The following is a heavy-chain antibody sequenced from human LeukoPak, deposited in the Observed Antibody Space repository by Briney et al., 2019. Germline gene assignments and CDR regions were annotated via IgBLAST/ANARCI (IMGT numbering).Heavy chain of an antibody. Sequence: GGSLRLSCAASGFTFSSYAMHWVRQAPGKGLEWVAVISYDGSNKYYADSVKGRFTISRDNSKNTLYLQMNSLRAEDTAVYYCARDFLSPMSFYMDVWGKGTTVTVSS. D-gene: IGHD3-10*02. CDR1: GFTFSSYA. J-gene: IGHJ6*03. CDR3: ARDFLSPMSFYMDV. CDR2: ISYDGSNK. V-gene: IGHV3-30*04.